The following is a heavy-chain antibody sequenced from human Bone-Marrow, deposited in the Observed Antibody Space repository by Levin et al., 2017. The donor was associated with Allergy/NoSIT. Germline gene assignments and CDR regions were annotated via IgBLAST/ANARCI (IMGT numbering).Heavy chain of an antibody. CDR2: IWNNGINK. V-gene: IGHV3-33*01. CDR3: GRMGHSNFVGGLDY. D-gene: IGHD4-11*01. Sequence: GGSLRLSCAASGFTFGAYGMHWVRQAPGKGLEWLAIIWNNGINKDYADSVKGRLTISRDNSKDTVYLQMNGLRVDDTAMYYCGRMGHSNFVGGLDYWGQGSLVTVSS. J-gene: IGHJ4*02. CDR1: GFTFGAYG.